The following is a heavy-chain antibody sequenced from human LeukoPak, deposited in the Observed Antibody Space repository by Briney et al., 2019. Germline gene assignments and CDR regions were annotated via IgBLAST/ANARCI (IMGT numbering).Heavy chain of an antibody. CDR2: IYHSGST. D-gene: IGHD3-3*01. CDR1: GGSISSDY. CDR3: ARGLNDSWTGENY. Sequence: PSETLSLTCTVSGGSISSDYWSWIRQPPGKGLEWIGYIYHSGSTNYNPSLKGRVTISVDTSKNQFSLKLSSVTAADTAVYYCARGLNDSWTGENYWGQGTLVTVSS. J-gene: IGHJ4*02. V-gene: IGHV4-59*12.